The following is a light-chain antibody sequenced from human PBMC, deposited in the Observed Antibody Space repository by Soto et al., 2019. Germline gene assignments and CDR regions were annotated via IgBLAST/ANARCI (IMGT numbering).Light chain of an antibody. Sequence: DIQMTQSPSSLSASLGDRVTITCRASQGIGVYLAWFQQKPGKVPKLLIYAASALQSGVPSRFSGSGSGTDFTLTISSLQSVDIATYYCQKYNSAPLTFGGGTKVEIK. CDR2: AAS. V-gene: IGKV1-27*01. CDR3: QKYNSAPLT. J-gene: IGKJ4*01. CDR1: QGIGVY.